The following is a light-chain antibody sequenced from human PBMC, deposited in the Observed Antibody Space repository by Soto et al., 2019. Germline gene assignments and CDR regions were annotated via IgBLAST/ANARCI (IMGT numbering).Light chain of an antibody. CDR1: NSDVGGFNY. CDR2: EVT. CDR3: GSFAGRNDWV. J-gene: IGLJ3*02. V-gene: IGLV2-8*01. Sequence: QSVLTQPPSASGSPGQSVIISCSGTNSDVGGFNYVSWYQQHPGKAPKLMIYEVTKRPSGVPDRFSGSKSGNTASLTVSGLQAEDEADYYCGSFAGRNDWVFGGGTKLTVL.